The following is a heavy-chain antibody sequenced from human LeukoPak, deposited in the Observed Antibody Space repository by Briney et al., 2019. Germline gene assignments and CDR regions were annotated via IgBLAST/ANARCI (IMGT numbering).Heavy chain of an antibody. V-gene: IGHV3-48*03. CDR2: ISSSGGTI. CDR1: GFTFSSYA. Sequence: GGSLRLSCAASGFTFSSYAMTWVRQAPGKGLEWVSYISSSGGTIYYADSVKGRFTISRDNAKNSLYLQMNSLRAEDTAVYYCARARSYFDYWGQGTLVTVSS. CDR3: ARARSYFDY. J-gene: IGHJ4*02.